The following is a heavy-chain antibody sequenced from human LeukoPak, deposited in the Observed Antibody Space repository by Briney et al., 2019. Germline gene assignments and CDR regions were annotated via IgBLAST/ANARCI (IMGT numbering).Heavy chain of an antibody. CDR2: ITKNGDT. V-gene: IGHV3-43*02. D-gene: IGHD3-3*01. CDR3: AKDLRYYDFWSGLADY. Sequence: GSLRLSCAASGFTFDYSALHWLRQGPGKGLEWVSLITKNGDTYYADSVKGRFTISRDNSKNTLYLQMNSLRAEDTAVYYCAKDLRYYDFWSGLADYWGQGTLVTVSS. CDR1: GFTFDYSA. J-gene: IGHJ4*02.